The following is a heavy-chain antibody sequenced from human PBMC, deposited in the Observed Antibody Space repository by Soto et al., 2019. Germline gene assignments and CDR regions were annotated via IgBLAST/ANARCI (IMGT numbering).Heavy chain of an antibody. V-gene: IGHV4-4*07. CDR2: IYSSGST. CDR3: GAGQRVTDWCDT. D-gene: IGHD5-18*01. J-gene: IGHJ5*01. Sequence: SETLSLTCTVSGGAINSYYWTWIRQPAGKGLEWIGRIYSSGSTKYNPSLQSRVTMSLDTSKNQFSLRLTSVTAADTAVYYCGAGQRVTDWCDTWG. CDR1: GGAINSYY.